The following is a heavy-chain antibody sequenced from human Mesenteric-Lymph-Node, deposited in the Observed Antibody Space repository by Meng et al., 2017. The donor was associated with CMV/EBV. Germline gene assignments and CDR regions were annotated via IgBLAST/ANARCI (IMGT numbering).Heavy chain of an antibody. D-gene: IGHD4-17*01. CDR2: IYPGDSDT. CDR1: GYSFPSYW. Sequence: SGYSFPSYWIGWVRQMPGKGLEWMWIIYPGDSDTRYSPSFQGQVTISADKSISTAYLQWSSLKASDTAMYYCARHPGYGDYASYFDYWGQGTLVTVSS. CDR3: ARHPGYGDYASYFDY. V-gene: IGHV5-51*01. J-gene: IGHJ4*02.